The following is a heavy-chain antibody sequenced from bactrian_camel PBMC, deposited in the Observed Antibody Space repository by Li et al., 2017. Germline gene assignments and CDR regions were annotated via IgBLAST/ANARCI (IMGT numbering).Heavy chain of an antibody. CDR3: AAAPGTCLRAGYYDSKYKY. Sequence: QLVESGGGSVQAGGSLRLSCKVSGFTFDGSDMGWYRQAPGNECEEVSRIDSDGTTYYSDSVKGRFTISREKNVLYLQMDSLKPEDTAVYYCAAAPGTCLRAGYYDSKYKYWGQGTQVTVS. J-gene: IGHJ4*01. V-gene: IGHV3S63*01. CDR1: GFTFDGSD. CDR2: IDSDGTT. D-gene: IGHD7*01.